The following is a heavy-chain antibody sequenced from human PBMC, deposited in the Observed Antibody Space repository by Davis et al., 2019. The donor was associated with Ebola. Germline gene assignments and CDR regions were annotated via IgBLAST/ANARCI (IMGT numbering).Heavy chain of an antibody. J-gene: IGHJ4*02. CDR3: TTAGPCTSCPKDYFDY. D-gene: IGHD2-2*01. V-gene: IGHV3-15*01. Sequence: GESLKISCAASGFTLRNAWMSWVRQAPGKGLEWVGRIKSKTDGGTIDYAAPVKGRFTISRDDSKNTLFLQMNSLKTEDTALYYCTTAGPCTSCPKDYFDYWGQGTLVTVSS. CDR2: IKSKTDGGTI. CDR1: GFTLRNAW.